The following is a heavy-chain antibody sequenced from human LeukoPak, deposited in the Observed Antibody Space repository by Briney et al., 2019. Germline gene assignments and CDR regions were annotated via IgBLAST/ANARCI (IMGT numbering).Heavy chain of an antibody. J-gene: IGHJ4*02. CDR2: INQDGSAK. Sequence: GGSLRLSCAASGFTFSRDWMNWVRQAPGKGLEWVANINQDGSAKYYVDSVKGRFTISRDNAKNSLYLQMNSLRAEDTAVYYCARDPDTIVGANFHHWGQGTLVTVSS. CDR1: GFTFSRDW. V-gene: IGHV3-7*01. CDR3: ARDPDTIVGANFHH. D-gene: IGHD1-26*01.